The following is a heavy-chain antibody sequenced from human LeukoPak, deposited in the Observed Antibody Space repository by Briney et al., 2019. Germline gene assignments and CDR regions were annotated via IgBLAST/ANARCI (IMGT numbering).Heavy chain of an antibody. CDR3: ARDPEMAKIQFDY. J-gene: IGHJ4*02. D-gene: IGHD5-24*01. Sequence: ASETLSFTASVYRFTVYNMHWGRHGPGQGHGWVWWSNPNTGDTSNAQKFQGRVTMTRVTSISTAYMELSRLRSDDTAAYYCARDPEMAKIQFDYWAREPWSPSPQ. V-gene: IGHV1-2*02. CDR2: SNPNTGDT. CDR1: VYRFTVYN.